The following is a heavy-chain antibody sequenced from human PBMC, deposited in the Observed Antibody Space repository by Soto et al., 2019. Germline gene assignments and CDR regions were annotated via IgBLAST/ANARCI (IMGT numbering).Heavy chain of an antibody. CDR2: NCYRGSS. V-gene: IGHV4-30-2*03. D-gene: IGHD3-22*01. Sequence: PSETLSLTCAVSGGFISSGGYSGSWIRQPPGKGLEWIGNNCYRGSSFYNPSLKSRVTISVDSSRNQFSLKLNSVTAADTAVYYCARLKETRVYYFEARGTFYSDLWGHGSLVTVSS. J-gene: IGHJ4*01. CDR1: GGFISSGGYS. CDR3: ARLKETRVYYFEARGTFYSDL.